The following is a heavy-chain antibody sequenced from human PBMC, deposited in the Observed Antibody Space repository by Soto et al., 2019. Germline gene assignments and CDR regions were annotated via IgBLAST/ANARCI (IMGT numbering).Heavy chain of an antibody. D-gene: IGHD2-8*01. V-gene: IGHV4-34*01. Sequence: SETLSLTCAVYGGSFSGYYWSWIRQPPGKGLEWIGEINHSGSTNYNPSLKSRVTISVDTSKNQFSLKLSSVTAADTAVYYCDLVPWNCTNGVCYRPHGYWGQGTLVTVSS. CDR3: DLVPWNCTNGVCYRPHGY. J-gene: IGHJ4*02. CDR2: INHSGST. CDR1: GGSFSGYY.